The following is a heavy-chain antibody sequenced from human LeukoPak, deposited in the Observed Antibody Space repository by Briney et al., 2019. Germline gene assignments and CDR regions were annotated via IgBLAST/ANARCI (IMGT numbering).Heavy chain of an antibody. CDR3: VSPRGFSYGYFDY. Sequence: SETLSLTCTVSSGSISSSSAYWGWIRQPPGKGLEWIGSIYYSKNTYYNPSLKSRVTISADTSKNQFSLTLGSVSATDTAVYYRVSPRGFSYGYFDYWGQGTLVTVSS. D-gene: IGHD5-18*01. J-gene: IGHJ4*02. CDR1: SGSISSSSAY. CDR2: IYYSKNT. V-gene: IGHV4-39*01.